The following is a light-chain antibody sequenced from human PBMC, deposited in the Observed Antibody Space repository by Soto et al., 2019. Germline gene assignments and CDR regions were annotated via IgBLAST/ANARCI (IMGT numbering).Light chain of an antibody. CDR2: KAS. Sequence: DIQMTQAPSSLSASVGDRVTITCLASQTISSWLAWYQQKPGKAPKLLIYKASTLKSGVPSRFSSSGSGTEFTLTISSLQPDDFATYYCQHYNSYSEAFGQGTKV. V-gene: IGKV1-5*03. CDR3: QHYNSYSEA. CDR1: QTISSW. J-gene: IGKJ1*01.